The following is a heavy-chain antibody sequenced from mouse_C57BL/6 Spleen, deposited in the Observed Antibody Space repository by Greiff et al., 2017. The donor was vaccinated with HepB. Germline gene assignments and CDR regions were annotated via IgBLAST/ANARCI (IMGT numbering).Heavy chain of an antibody. J-gene: IGHJ3*01. Sequence: EVMLVESGGGLVKPGGSLKLSCAASGFTFSSYAMSWVRQTPEKRLEWVATISDGGSYTYYPDNVKGRFTISRDNAKNNLYLQMSHLKAEDTAMYYCAREDRTGSFAYWGQGTLVTVSA. CDR1: GFTFSSYA. CDR3: AREDRTGSFAY. V-gene: IGHV5-4*01. D-gene: IGHD3-3*01. CDR2: ISDGGSYT.